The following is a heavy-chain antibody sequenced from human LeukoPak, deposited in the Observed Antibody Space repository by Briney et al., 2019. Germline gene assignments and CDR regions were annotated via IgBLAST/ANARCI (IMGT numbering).Heavy chain of an antibody. V-gene: IGHV1-46*01. D-gene: IGHD2-2*01. J-gene: IGHJ4*02. CDR2: INPSGGST. CDR3: ARDGDMVVVPAAMGAVSGWSPGNVYPDY. Sequence: ASVKVSCKASGYTFTSYYMHWVRQAPGQGLEWMGIINPSGGSTTYAQKFQGRVTMTRDTSTSTAYMELSSLRSADTAVYYCARDGDMVVVPAAMGAVSGWSPGNVYPDYWGQGTLVTVSS. CDR1: GYTFTSYY.